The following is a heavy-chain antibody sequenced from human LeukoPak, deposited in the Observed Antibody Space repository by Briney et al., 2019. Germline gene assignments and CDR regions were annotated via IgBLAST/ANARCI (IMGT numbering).Heavy chain of an antibody. Sequence: PRRSLRLSCAASGFTFSSCGMHWVRQAPGKGLEWVAVIWYDGSNKYYADSVRGRFTISRDNSKNTLYLQMNSLRAEDTAVYYCARSGGYGGRYYFDCWGQGTLVTVSS. CDR2: IWYDGSNK. V-gene: IGHV3-33*01. CDR3: ARSGGYGGRYYFDC. J-gene: IGHJ4*02. D-gene: IGHD4/OR15-4a*01. CDR1: GFTFSSCG.